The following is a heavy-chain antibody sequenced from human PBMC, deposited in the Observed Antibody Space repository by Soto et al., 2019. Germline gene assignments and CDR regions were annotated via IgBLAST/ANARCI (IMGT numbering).Heavy chain of an antibody. V-gene: IGHV4-4*07. Sequence: SETLSLTCTVSGGSINSYYWSWIRQPAGKGLEWIGRIYTSGSTNYNPSLKSRVTMSVDTSKNRFSLKLSSVAAADTAVYYCARGIYSKVGATIWFDPWGQGTLVTVSS. CDR3: ARGIYSKVGATIWFDP. J-gene: IGHJ5*02. CDR2: IYTSGST. D-gene: IGHD1-26*01. CDR1: GGSINSYY.